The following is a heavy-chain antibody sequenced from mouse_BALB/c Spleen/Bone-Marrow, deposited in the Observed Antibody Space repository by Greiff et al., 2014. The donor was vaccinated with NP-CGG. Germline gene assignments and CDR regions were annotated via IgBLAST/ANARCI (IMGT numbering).Heavy chain of an antibody. D-gene: IGHD1-1*01. CDR3: TRSGYGSSSLDY. V-gene: IGHV1-69*02. CDR1: GYTFTSYW. Sequence: QVTLKESGAELVRPGASVKLSCKASGYTFTSYWINWVKQRPGQGLEWIGNIYPSDSYTNYNQKFKDKATLTVDKSSSTAYMQLSSPTSEDSAVYYCTRSGYGSSSLDYWGQGTTLTVSS. CDR2: IYPSDSYT. J-gene: IGHJ2*01.